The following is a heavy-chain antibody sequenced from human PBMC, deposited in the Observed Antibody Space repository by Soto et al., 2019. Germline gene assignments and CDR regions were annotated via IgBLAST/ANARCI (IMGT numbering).Heavy chain of an antibody. CDR2: IYTGGNT. D-gene: IGHD3-10*01. Sequence: GGSLRLSGAASGFTVSTNYMNWVRQAPGKGLEWVSVIYTGGNTYYADPVKGRFTISRDNSKNTLYLQMNSMRAEDTAVYYCAGFVRGVKYGMDVWGQGTTVTVSS. CDR1: GFTVSTNY. CDR3: AGFVRGVKYGMDV. V-gene: IGHV3-53*01. J-gene: IGHJ6*02.